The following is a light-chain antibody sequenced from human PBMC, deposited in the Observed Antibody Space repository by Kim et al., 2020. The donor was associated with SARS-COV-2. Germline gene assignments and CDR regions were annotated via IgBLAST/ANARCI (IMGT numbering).Light chain of an antibody. V-gene: IGLV3-25*03. Sequence: SYELTQPPSVSVSPGQTARITCSGDALPKQYAYWYQQKPGQAPVLVIYRDSERPSGIPERFSGSSSGTTLTLTINGVQAEDEADYYCQSADSTGNYYVFG. CDR2: RDS. CDR1: ALPKQY. J-gene: IGLJ1*01. CDR3: QSADSTGNYYV.